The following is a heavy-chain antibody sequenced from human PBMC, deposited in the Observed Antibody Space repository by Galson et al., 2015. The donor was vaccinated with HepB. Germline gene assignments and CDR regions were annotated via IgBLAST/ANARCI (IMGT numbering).Heavy chain of an antibody. Sequence: SLRLSCAASGFSFGSYAMHWVRQAPGKGLEWLSLMSYDGRNTYYADSVKGRFTISRDNSKNTLYLQMNSLRVDDTAVYYCAREVVFSATHLREEDLGAWGQGILVTVSS. V-gene: IGHV3-30*04. CDR1: GFSFGSYA. J-gene: IGHJ1*01. D-gene: IGHD2-15*01. CDR2: MSYDGRNT. CDR3: AREVVFSATHLREEDLGA.